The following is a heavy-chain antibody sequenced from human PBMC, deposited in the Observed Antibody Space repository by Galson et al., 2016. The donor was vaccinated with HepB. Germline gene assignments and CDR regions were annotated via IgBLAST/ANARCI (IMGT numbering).Heavy chain of an antibody. CDR2: ISGSGGST. CDR1: GFTFNSYA. Sequence: SLRLSCAASGFTFNSYAMSWVRQAPGKGLEWVSGISGSGGSTSDADSVKGRFTISRDNSKNTLYLQMNSLRAEDTAVYYCARTVVPAAPLAEVRRLNYYGMDVWGQGTTVTVSS. CDR3: ARTVVPAAPLAEVRRLNYYGMDV. V-gene: IGHV3-23*01. J-gene: IGHJ6*02. D-gene: IGHD2-2*01.